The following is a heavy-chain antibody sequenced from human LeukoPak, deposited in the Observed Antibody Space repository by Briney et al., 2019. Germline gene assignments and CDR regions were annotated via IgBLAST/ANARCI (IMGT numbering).Heavy chain of an antibody. D-gene: IGHD1-26*01. CDR2: MREDGREI. Sequence: GGSLRLSCVASGFPYDVQTMSWVRQAPGKGLEWVASMREDGREIHYVDSVKGRFTISRDNPKNSLYLQMNSLRAEDTAVYYCAGGGATGGRFENWGQGTLVTVSS. CDR1: GFPYDVQT. J-gene: IGHJ4*02. CDR3: AGGGATGGRFEN. V-gene: IGHV3-7*01.